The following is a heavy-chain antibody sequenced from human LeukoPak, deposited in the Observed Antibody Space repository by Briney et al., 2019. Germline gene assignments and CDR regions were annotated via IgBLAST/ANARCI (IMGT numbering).Heavy chain of an antibody. CDR1: GFTFSSYA. V-gene: IGHV3-23*01. CDR2: ISGSGGST. J-gene: IGHJ4*02. Sequence: PGGSLRPSCAASGFTFSSYAMSWVRQAPGKGLEWVSAISGSGGSTYYADSVKGRFTISRDNSKNTLYLQMNSLRAEDTAVYYCAKARRYCSGGSCYVCDYWGQGTLVTVSS. CDR3: AKARRYCSGGSCYVCDY. D-gene: IGHD2-15*01.